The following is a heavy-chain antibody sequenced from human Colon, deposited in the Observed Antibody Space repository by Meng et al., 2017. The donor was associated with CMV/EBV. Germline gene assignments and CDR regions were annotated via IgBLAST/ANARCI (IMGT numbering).Heavy chain of an antibody. Sequence: GGSLRLSCAASGFTFSTYAMHWVRQAPGKGLEWVAVISYDGSNKYYPDSVKGRFTTSRDNSKNTLCLQMNSLRAEDTAVYYCARERGGYCSSATCPRAFDIWGQGTMVTVSS. CDR3: ARERGGYCSSATCPRAFDI. V-gene: IGHV3-30*04. CDR2: ISYDGSNK. D-gene: IGHD2-2*01. J-gene: IGHJ3*02. CDR1: GFTFSTYA.